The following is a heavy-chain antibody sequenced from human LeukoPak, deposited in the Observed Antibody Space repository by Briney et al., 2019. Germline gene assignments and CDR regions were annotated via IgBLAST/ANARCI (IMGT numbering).Heavy chain of an antibody. Sequence: QPGGSLRLSCAASGFTFSSYAMSWVRQAPGKGLEWVSAISGSGGSTYYADSVKGRFTISRDNSKNTLYLQMNSLRAEDTAVYYCAKDPTNDYGENWYFDLWGRGTLVTVSS. CDR2: ISGSGGST. CDR1: GFTFSSYA. J-gene: IGHJ2*01. D-gene: IGHD4-17*01. CDR3: AKDPTNDYGENWYFDL. V-gene: IGHV3-23*01.